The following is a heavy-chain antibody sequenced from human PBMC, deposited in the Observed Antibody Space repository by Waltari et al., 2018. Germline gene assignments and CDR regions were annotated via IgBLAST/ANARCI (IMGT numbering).Heavy chain of an antibody. CDR2: INHSGST. V-gene: IGHV4-34*01. CDR3: ARGRITMVRGVTLTFDY. Sequence: QVQLQQWGAGLLKPSETLSLTCAVYGGSFSGYYWSWIRQPPGKGLEWIGEINHSGSTNYNPSLKSRVTISVDTSKNQFSLKLSSVTAADTAVYYCARGRITMVRGVTLTFDYWGQGTLVTVSS. J-gene: IGHJ4*02. D-gene: IGHD3-10*01. CDR1: GGSFSGYY.